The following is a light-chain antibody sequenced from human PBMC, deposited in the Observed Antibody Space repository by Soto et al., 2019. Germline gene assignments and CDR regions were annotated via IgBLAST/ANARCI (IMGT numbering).Light chain of an antibody. Sequence: DIQMTQSPSTLSASVGDRVTITCRASQSISTWLAWYQQEPGKAPKLLIYDASSLESGVPSRFSGSGSGTDFTLTISRLEPEDFAVYYCQQYGSSGTFGQGTKVDIK. V-gene: IGKV1-5*01. CDR3: QQYGSSGT. CDR2: DAS. CDR1: QSISTW. J-gene: IGKJ1*01.